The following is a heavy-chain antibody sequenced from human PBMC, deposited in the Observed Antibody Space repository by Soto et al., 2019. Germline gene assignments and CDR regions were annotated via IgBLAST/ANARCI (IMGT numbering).Heavy chain of an antibody. CDR2: IRSKAYGGTT. CDR1: GFTFGDYA. D-gene: IGHD3-3*01. J-gene: IGHJ6*04. V-gene: IGHV3-49*04. CDR3: TRKVSAYFWSVYYYYYYGMDV. Sequence: GGSLRLSCTASGFTFGDYAMSWVRQAPGKGLEWVGFIRSKAYGGTTEYAASVKGRFTISRDDSKSIAYLQRNSLKTEDTAVYYCTRKVSAYFWSVYYYYYYGMDVWVNGTMVTVSS.